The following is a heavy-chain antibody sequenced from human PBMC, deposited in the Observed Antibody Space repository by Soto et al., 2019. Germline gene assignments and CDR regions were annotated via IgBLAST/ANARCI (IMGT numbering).Heavy chain of an antibody. CDR3: ARGQRFSDWFDP. CDR2: IYSSGST. Sequence: SETLSLTCTVTGGAISGYYWTWIRQSDGEGLEWIGRIYSSGSTNYNPSLKSRVTISLDASMNYFSLRLSSVTAADTAVYYCARGQRFSDWFDPWGQGTLVTVSS. D-gene: IGHD3-3*01. CDR1: GGAISGYY. V-gene: IGHV4-4*07. J-gene: IGHJ5*02.